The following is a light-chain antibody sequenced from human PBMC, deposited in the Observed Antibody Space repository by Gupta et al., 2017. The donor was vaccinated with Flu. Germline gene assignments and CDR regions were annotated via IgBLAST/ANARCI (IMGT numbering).Light chain of an antibody. V-gene: IGLV2-23*02. CDR1: NSDVGKYNP. Sequence: SITISCTGTNSDVGKYNPVSWYQQHPGKAPKLIIDEVSKWPSDIPTRFAGSKSGITAFTTTSGLQAEDDADYYCCSFATDNTVVFGGGTSLTVL. J-gene: IGLJ3*02. CDR2: EVS. CDR3: CSFATDNTVV.